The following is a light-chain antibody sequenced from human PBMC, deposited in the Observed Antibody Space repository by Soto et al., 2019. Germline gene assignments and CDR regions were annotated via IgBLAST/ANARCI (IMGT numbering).Light chain of an antibody. Sequence: EIVLTQSPATLYFSPGARATLSVRASQSGSSYLAWYQQKPGQAPRLLIYDASNRATGIPARFSGSGSGTDVTPTISSLEPEDYAFYFCRQRSNWPPILFGQGPRLEI. CDR2: DAS. CDR1: QSGSSY. CDR3: RQRSNWPPIL. V-gene: IGKV3-11*01. J-gene: IGKJ5*01.